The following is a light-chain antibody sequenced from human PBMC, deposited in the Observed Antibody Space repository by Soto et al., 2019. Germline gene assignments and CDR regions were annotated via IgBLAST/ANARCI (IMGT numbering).Light chain of an antibody. Sequence: QSALTQPRSVSGSPGQSVTISCTGTSSDVGGHNFVSWYQQHPGIAPKLMIYDVNKRPSGVPDRFSGSKSGNTASLTISGLQAEDEADYYCCSYACSNTVIFGGGTKLTVL. J-gene: IGLJ2*01. V-gene: IGLV2-11*01. CDR3: CSYACSNTVI. CDR2: DVN. CDR1: SSDVGGHNF.